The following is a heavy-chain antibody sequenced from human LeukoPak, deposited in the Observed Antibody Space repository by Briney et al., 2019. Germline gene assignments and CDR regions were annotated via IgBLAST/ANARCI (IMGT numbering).Heavy chain of an antibody. CDR3: AKVVTMIVVPPAAFDI. CDR2: VTPSGGGT. V-gene: IGHV3-23*01. Sequence: PGGSLRLSCAASGFTFSSYAMTWVRQAPGKGLEWVAAVTPSGGGTYYAGSVKGRFTISRDNSKNTLYLQMNSLRAEDTAVYYCAKVVTMIVVPPAAFDIWGQGTMVTVSS. J-gene: IGHJ3*02. CDR1: GFTFSSYA. D-gene: IGHD3-22*01.